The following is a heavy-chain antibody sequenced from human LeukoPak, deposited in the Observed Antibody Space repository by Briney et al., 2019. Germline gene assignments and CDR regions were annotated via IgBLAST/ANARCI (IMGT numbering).Heavy chain of an antibody. CDR3: ARGGSGSYFGSGYDY. CDR1: GYTFTSYY. CDR2: INPSGGST. V-gene: IGHV1-46*03. Sequence: ASVKVSCKASGYTFTSYYMHWVRQAPGQGLEWMGIINPSGGSTRYAQKFQGRVTMTRDTSTSAVYIELSSLRYEDTAVYYCARGGSGSYFGSGYDYWGQGTLVTVSS. J-gene: IGHJ4*02. D-gene: IGHD3-10*01.